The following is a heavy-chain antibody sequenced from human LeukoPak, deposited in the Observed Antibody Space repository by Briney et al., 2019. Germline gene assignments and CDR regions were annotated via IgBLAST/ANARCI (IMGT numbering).Heavy chain of an antibody. J-gene: IGHJ6*02. CDR2: ISGSGGST. Sequence: PGGSLRLSCAASGFTFSSYAMSWVRQAPGKGLEWVSAISGSGGSTYYADSVKGRFTISRDNSKNTLYLQMNSLRAEDTAVYYCANLFAVVPRRYYYGMDVWGQGTTVTVSS. CDR1: GFTFSSYA. CDR3: ANLFAVVPRRYYYGMDV. V-gene: IGHV3-23*01. D-gene: IGHD6-19*01.